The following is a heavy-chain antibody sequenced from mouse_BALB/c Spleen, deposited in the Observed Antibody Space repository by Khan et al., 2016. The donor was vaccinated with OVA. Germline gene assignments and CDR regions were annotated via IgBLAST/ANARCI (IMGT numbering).Heavy chain of an antibody. Sequence: QVRLQQSGPELKKPGETVKISCKASGYTFTDYSMHWVKQAPGKGLKWMGWINTETGEPTYADDFKGRFAFSLETSASTAYLQINNLKNEDTATYFCARDRYYYFDYWGQGTTLTVSS. J-gene: IGHJ2*01. CDR3: ARDRYYYFDY. V-gene: IGHV9-2-1*01. D-gene: IGHD2-14*01. CDR1: GYTFTDYS. CDR2: INTETGEP.